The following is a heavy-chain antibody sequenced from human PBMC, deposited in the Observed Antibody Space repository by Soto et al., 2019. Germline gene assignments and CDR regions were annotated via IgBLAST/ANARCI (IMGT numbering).Heavy chain of an antibody. Sequence: QITLKESGPTLVKPTQTLTLTCTFSGFSLSTSGVGVGWIRQPPGKALEWLALIYWDDDKRYSPSLKSRLTITKDISKNQVVLTMTNMDPVDTATYYCAHRDSSGYYFDYWGQGTLVTVSS. CDR1: GFSLSTSGVG. J-gene: IGHJ4*02. D-gene: IGHD3-22*01. CDR3: AHRDSSGYYFDY. CDR2: IYWDDDK. V-gene: IGHV2-5*02.